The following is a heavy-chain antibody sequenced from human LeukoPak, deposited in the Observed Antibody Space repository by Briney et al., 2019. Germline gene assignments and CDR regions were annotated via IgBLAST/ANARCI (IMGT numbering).Heavy chain of an antibody. CDR1: GFTFNIYS. CDR2: IISSTTYI. D-gene: IGHD2-15*01. CDR3: ERAQIVVELAATEGNFDL. Sequence: PGGSVRLSCAACGFTFNIYSMMCVPHARGEGVEGFSSIISSTTYINSADSVKGRLTISRDNAKNSLYLQMNSPRAEDTAVYSCERAQIVVELAATEGNFDLWGRGTLVTVSS. V-gene: IGHV3-21*01. J-gene: IGHJ2*01.